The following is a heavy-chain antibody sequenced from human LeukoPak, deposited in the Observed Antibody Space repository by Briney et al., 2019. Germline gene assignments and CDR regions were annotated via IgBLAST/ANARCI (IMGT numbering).Heavy chain of an antibody. D-gene: IGHD1-26*01. Sequence: ASVKVSCKASAYTFTSFGITWVRQAPGQGLEWMGWISAYNGNTNYAQKFQGRVTMTTDTSTTTAYMEMRSLRFDDTAVYYCAQNQRGSMSYFLDSWGQGTLVTVSS. CDR1: AYTFTSFG. CDR2: ISAYNGNT. V-gene: IGHV1-18*01. CDR3: AQNQRGSMSYFLDS. J-gene: IGHJ5*01.